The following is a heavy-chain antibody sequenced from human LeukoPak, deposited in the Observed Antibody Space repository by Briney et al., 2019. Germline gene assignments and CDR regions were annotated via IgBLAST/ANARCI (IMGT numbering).Heavy chain of an antibody. D-gene: IGHD5-18*01. Sequence: GGSLRLSCAASGFTFSSYWMSWVRQAPGKGLEWVANIKQDGSEKYYVDSVKGRFTISRDNAKNSLYLQMNSLRAEDTAVYYCARDRDWAMVAENFDYWGQGTLVTVSS. J-gene: IGHJ4*02. CDR3: ARDRDWAMVAENFDY. CDR1: GFTFSSYW. V-gene: IGHV3-7*01. CDR2: IKQDGSEK.